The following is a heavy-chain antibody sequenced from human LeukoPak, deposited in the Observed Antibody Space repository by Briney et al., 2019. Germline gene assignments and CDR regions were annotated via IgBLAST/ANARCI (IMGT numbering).Heavy chain of an antibody. Sequence: PSETLSLTCAVYGGSFSGYYWSWIRQPPGKGLEWIGEINHSGSTNYNPSLKSRVTISVDTSKNQFSLKLSSVTAADTAVYYCASGYCGGDCNFDYWGQGTLVTVSS. CDR2: INHSGST. D-gene: IGHD2-21*02. J-gene: IGHJ4*02. CDR1: GGSFSGYY. CDR3: ASGYCGGDCNFDY. V-gene: IGHV4-34*01.